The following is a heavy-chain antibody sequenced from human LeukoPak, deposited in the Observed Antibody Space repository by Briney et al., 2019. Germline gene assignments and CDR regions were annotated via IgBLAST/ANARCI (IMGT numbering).Heavy chain of an antibody. J-gene: IGHJ4*02. Sequence: ESGPTLVKPTQTLTLTCTFSGFSLTTSGVGVGWILQPPGKALDWLALIYWDDDKRYSPSLKSRLTITKDTSKNQVVLTMTNMDPVDTATYYCAHAQYYYDSSGYYLNYWGQGTLVTVSS. CDR3: AHAQYYYDSSGYYLNY. V-gene: IGHV2-5*02. D-gene: IGHD3-22*01. CDR2: IYWDDDK. CDR1: GFSLTTSGVG.